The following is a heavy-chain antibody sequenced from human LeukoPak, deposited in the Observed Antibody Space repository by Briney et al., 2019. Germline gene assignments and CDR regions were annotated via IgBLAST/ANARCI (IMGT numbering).Heavy chain of an antibody. CDR1: GFTFDDCA. D-gene: IGHD4-17*01. CDR2: ISWNSGSI. V-gene: IGHV3-9*03. CDR3: AKGRKATVTSDFDY. Sequence: GRSLRLSCAASGFTFDDCAMHWVRQAPGKGLEWVSGISWNSGSIGYADSVKGRFTISRDNAKNSLYLQMNSLRAEDMALYYCAKGRKATVTSDFDYWGQGTLVTVSS. J-gene: IGHJ4*02.